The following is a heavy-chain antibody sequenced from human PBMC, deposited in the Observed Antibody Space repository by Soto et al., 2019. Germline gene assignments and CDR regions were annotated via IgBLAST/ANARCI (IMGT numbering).Heavy chain of an antibody. Sequence: PSETLSLTCTVSGGSISSYYWSWIRQPPGKGLEWIGYIYYSGSTNYNPSLKSRVTISVDTSKNQFSLKLSSVTAADTAVYYCARTYYDFWSGINWFDPWGQGTLVTVSS. J-gene: IGHJ5*02. CDR2: IYYSGST. D-gene: IGHD3-3*01. CDR3: ARTYYDFWSGINWFDP. V-gene: IGHV4-59*08. CDR1: GGSISSYY.